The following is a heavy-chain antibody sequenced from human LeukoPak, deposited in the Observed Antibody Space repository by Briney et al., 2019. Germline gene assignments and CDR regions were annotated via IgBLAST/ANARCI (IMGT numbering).Heavy chain of an antibody. CDR2: ISWNSGSI. CDR1: GFTFDDYA. V-gene: IGHV3-9*01. J-gene: IGHJ4*02. Sequence: GGSLRLPCAASGFTFDDYAMHWVRQAPGKGLEWVSGISWNSGSIGYADSVKGRFTISRDNAKNSLYLQMNSLRAEDTALYYCAKDYSSSQTYFDYWGQGTLVTVSS. CDR3: AKDYSSSQTYFDY. D-gene: IGHD6-13*01.